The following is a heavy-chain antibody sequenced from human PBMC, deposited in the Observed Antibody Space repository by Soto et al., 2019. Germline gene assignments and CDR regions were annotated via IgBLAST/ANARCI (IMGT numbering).Heavy chain of an antibody. J-gene: IGHJ6*02. CDR2: INPNSGGT. Sequence: GVSVKVSCKASGYTFTGYYMHWVRQAPGQGLEWMGWINPNSGGTNYAQKCQGWVTMTRDTSVSTAYMELSKLRSDDTAVYYCAREELIVPGTWDYYGMDVWGQGTTVTVSS. CDR3: AREELIVPGTWDYYGMDV. CDR1: GYTFTGYY. V-gene: IGHV1-2*04. D-gene: IGHD2-8*01.